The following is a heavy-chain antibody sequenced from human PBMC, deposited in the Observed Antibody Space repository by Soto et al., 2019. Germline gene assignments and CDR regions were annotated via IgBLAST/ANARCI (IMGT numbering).Heavy chain of an antibody. CDR3: ASDGYNYSGWFDP. CDR1: GGSISSSNW. D-gene: IGHD5-12*01. CDR2: IYHSGST. J-gene: IGHJ5*02. Sequence: SETLSLTCAVSGGSISSSNWWSWVRQPPGKGLEWIGEIYHSGSTNYNPSLKSRVTISVDKSKNQFSLKLSSVTAADTAVYYCASDGYNYSGWFDPWGQGTLVTVYS. V-gene: IGHV4-4*02.